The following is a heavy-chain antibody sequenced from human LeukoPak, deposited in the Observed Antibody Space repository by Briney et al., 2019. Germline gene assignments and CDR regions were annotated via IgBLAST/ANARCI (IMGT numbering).Heavy chain of an antibody. D-gene: IGHD6-19*01. Sequence: TPSETLSLTCSVSGGSISSYYWSWVRQPPGKGLEWIGRIYTSGSTNYNPSLKSRVTMSVDTSKNQFSLKLSSVTAADTAVYYCARVKLARSSGWYYFDYWGQGTLVTVSS. CDR2: IYTSGST. CDR3: ARVKLARSSGWYYFDY. J-gene: IGHJ4*02. V-gene: IGHV4-4*07. CDR1: GGSISSYY.